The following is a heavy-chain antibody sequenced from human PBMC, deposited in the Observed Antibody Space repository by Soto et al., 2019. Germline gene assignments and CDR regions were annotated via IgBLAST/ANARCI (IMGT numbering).Heavy chain of an antibody. V-gene: IGHV3-23*01. CDR3: AKGKEQWLETLDY. D-gene: IGHD6-19*01. Sequence: EVQLLESGGGLVQPGGSLRLSCAASGFTFSSYAMSWVRQAPGKGLEWVSAISGSGGSTYYADSVKGRFTISRDNSKNPLYLKMNSLRAEDRAVYYCAKGKEQWLETLDYGGQGTLVTVSS. J-gene: IGHJ4*02. CDR2: ISGSGGST. CDR1: GFTFSSYA.